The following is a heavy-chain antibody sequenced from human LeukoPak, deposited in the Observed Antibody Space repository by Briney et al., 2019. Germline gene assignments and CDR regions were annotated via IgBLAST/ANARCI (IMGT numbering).Heavy chain of an antibody. J-gene: IGHJ4*02. Sequence: SETLSLTCTVSGDSINNYFWSWIRQSPEKGLEWIAYIYYVGRANYNPSLESRVTMSIDTSKNQFSLRLSSVTAADTAVYYCARHILNFGNNSHFDHWGQGILVTVSS. CDR1: GDSINNYF. D-gene: IGHD2/OR15-2a*01. V-gene: IGHV4-59*08. CDR2: IYYVGRA. CDR3: ARHILNFGNNSHFDH.